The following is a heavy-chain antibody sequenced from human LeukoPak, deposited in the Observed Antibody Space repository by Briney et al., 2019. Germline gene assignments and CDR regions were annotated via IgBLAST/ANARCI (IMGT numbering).Heavy chain of an antibody. CDR2: ISSSSSYI. J-gene: IGHJ4*02. V-gene: IGHV3-21*01. CDR1: GFTFSSYS. Sequence: GGSLRLSCAASGFTFSSYSMNWVRQAPGKGLEWVSSISSSSSYIYYADSVKGRFTISRDNAKNSLYLQMNRLRDEDTAVYYCARDRNSGYDSSFDYWGQGTLVTVSS. D-gene: IGHD5-12*01. CDR3: ARDRNSGYDSSFDY.